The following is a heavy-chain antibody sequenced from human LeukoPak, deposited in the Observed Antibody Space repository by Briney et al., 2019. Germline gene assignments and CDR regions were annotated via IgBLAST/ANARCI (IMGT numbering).Heavy chain of an antibody. D-gene: IGHD5-18*01. CDR1: GFTFSSYG. V-gene: IGHV3-30*18. Sequence: GSLRLSCAASGFTFSSYGMHWVRQAPGKGLEWVAVISYDGSNKYYADSVKGRFTISRDNSKNTLYLQMNSLRAEDTAVYYCAKDLRVTGHYYYMDVWGKGTTVTVSS. CDR3: AKDLRVTGHYYYMDV. CDR2: ISYDGSNK. J-gene: IGHJ6*03.